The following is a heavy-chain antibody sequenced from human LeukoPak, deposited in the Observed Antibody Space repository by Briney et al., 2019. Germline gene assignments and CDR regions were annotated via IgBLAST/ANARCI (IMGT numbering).Heavy chain of an antibody. Sequence: PGGSLRLSCAASGFTFSSYGMHWVRQAPGKGLEWVTVISYDGSNKYYADSVKGRFTISRDNSKNTLYLQMNSLRAGDTAVYYCARRPIKYYYYGMDVWGQGTTVTVSS. CDR2: ISYDGSNK. V-gene: IGHV3-30*03. CDR1: GFTFSSYG. CDR3: ARRPIKYYYYGMDV. J-gene: IGHJ6*02.